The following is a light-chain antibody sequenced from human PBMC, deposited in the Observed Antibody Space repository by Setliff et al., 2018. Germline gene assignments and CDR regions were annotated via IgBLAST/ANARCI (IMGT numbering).Light chain of an antibody. CDR2: YDS. J-gene: IGLJ1*01. V-gene: IGLV3-21*04. CDR3: QVWDSGSEHYD. Sequence: SYALTQPPSVPVAPGKTARITCGGNNIGGKSVNWYQQKPGQAPVLVIYYDSDRPSGIPERFFGSNSGNTATLTISRVEAGDETDYYCQVWDSGSEHYDVGTGTKV. CDR1: NIGGKS.